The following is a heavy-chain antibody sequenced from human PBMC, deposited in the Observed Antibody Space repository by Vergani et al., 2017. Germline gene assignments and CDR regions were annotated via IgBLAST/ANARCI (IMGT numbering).Heavy chain of an antibody. CDR1: GFTFSSYG. J-gene: IGHJ4*02. CDR3: AKGPLLTAMVSDY. Sequence: QVQLVESGGGVVQPGRSLRLSCAASGFTFSSYGMHWVRQAPGKGLEWVAVISYDGSNKYYADSVKGRFTISRDNSKNTLYLQMNSLRAEDTAVYYCAKGPLLTAMVSDYWGQGTLVTVSS. V-gene: IGHV3-30*18. CDR2: ISYDGSNK. D-gene: IGHD5-18*01.